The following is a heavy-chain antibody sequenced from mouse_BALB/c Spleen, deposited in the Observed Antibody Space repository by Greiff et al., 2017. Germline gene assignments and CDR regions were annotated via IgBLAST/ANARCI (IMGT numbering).Heavy chain of an antibody. Sequence: EVKVVESGGGLVQPGGSLRLSCATSGFTFSDFYMEWVRQPPGKRLEWIAASRNKANDYTTEYSASVKGRFIVSRDTSQSILYLQMNALRAEDTAIYYCAREIYGYGGYFDVWGAGTTVTVSA. CDR3: AREIYGYGGYFDV. CDR2: SRNKANDYTT. D-gene: IGHD2-2*01. CDR1: GFTFSDFY. V-gene: IGHV7-1*02. J-gene: IGHJ1*01.